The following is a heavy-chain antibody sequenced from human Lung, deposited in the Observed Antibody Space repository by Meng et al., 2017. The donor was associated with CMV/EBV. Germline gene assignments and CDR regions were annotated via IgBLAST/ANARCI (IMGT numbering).Heavy chain of an antibody. V-gene: IGHV1-18*01. Sequence: SYGISWVRQAPGRGLEWMGWISAYNGNTNYAQKLQGRVTMTTDTSTSTAYMELRSLRSDDTAVYYCARDAEDIVVVPAAIGYVWFDPWGQGTLVTVSS. J-gene: IGHJ5*02. CDR1: SYG. CDR2: ISAYNGNT. D-gene: IGHD2-2*02. CDR3: ARDAEDIVVVPAAIGYVWFDP.